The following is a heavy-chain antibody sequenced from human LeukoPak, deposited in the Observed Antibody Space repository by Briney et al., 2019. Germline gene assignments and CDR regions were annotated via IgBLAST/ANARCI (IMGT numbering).Heavy chain of an antibody. CDR2: IYYSGST. CDR1: GGSISSSSYY. Sequence: PSETLSLTCTVSGGSISSSSYYWGWIRQPPGKGLEWIGSIYYSGSTYYNPSLKSRVTISVDTSKNQFSLKLSSVTAADTAAYYCARLLPAAAMVWGQGTLVTVSS. J-gene: IGHJ4*02. CDR3: ARLLPAAAMV. V-gene: IGHV4-39*01. D-gene: IGHD2-2*01.